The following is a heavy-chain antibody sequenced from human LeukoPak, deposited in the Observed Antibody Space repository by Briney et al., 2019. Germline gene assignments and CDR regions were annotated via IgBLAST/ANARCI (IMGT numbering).Heavy chain of an antibody. V-gene: IGHV4-34*01. CDR3: ARRRRRDGYNYLFDY. D-gene: IGHD5-24*01. CDR2: INHSGST. Sequence: PSETLSLTCAVYGGSFSGYYWSWIRQLPGKGLEWIGEINHSGSTNYNPSLKSRVTISVDTSKNQFSLKLSSVTAADTAVYYCARRRRRDGYNYLFDYWGQGTLVTVSS. J-gene: IGHJ4*02. CDR1: GGSFSGYY.